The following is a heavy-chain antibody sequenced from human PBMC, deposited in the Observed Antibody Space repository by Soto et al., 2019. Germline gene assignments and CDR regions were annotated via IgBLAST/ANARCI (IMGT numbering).Heavy chain of an antibody. CDR3: ARDHLGATILPLFDY. CDR2: ISAYNGNT. D-gene: IGHD3-16*01. J-gene: IGHJ4*02. V-gene: IGHV1-18*04. Sequence: ASVKVSCKASGYTFTSYGTSWVRQAPGQGLEWMGRISAYNGNTNYAQKLQGRVTMTTDTSTSTAYMELRSLRSDDTAVYYCARDHLGATILPLFDYWGQGTLVTVSS. CDR1: GYTFTSYG.